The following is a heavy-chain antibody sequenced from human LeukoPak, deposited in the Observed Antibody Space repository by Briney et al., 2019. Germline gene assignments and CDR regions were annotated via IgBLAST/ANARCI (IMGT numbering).Heavy chain of an antibody. CDR1: GFTFSDYY. CDR3: ARPYDYYYFYMDV. D-gene: IGHD5-12*01. J-gene: IGHJ6*03. CDR2: ISSSGSTI. V-gene: IGHV3-11*04. Sequence: GGSLRLSCAASGFTFSDYYMSWIRQAPGKGLEWVSYISSSGSTIYYADSVKGRFTISRDNAKNSLYLQMNSLRAEDTAVYYCARPYDYYYFYMDVWGKGTTVTVSS.